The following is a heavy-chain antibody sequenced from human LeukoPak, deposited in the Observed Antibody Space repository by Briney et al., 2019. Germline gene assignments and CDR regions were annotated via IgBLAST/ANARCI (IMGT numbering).Heavy chain of an antibody. D-gene: IGHD3-22*01. CDR2: IYYSGST. J-gene: IGHJ4*02. Sequence: IGYIYYSGSTYYNPSLKSRVTISVDTSKNQFSLKLSSVTAADTAVYYCARGKSSGNQFDYWGQGTLVTVSS. V-gene: IGHV4-31*02. CDR3: ARGKSSGNQFDY.